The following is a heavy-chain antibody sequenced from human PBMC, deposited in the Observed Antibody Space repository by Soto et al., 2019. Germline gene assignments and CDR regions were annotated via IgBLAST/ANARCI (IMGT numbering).Heavy chain of an antibody. V-gene: IGHV4-59*12. Sequence: SETLSLTCIVSGGSISAYYWNWVRQPPGKGLEWIGNIYYTGSTNYNPSLKSRVTISVDTSKNQFSLKLSSVTAADTAVYYCAGARCSGGSCYGMDVWGQGTTVTVSS. CDR2: IYYTGST. D-gene: IGHD2-15*01. CDR3: AGARCSGGSCYGMDV. CDR1: GGSISAYY. J-gene: IGHJ6*02.